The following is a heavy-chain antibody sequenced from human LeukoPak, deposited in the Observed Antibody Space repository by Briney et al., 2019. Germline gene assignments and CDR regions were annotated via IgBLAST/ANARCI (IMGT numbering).Heavy chain of an antibody. J-gene: IGHJ6*03. Sequence: GGSLRLSCAASGFTFSDYNMRWIRQAPGKGLEWVSSISRSGSTKYYADSVKGRFTISRDNAKNSLYLQMNSLRAEDTAVYYCARETYYYGSGYWLYYYYYMDVWGKGTTVTISS. D-gene: IGHD3-10*01. CDR1: GFTFSDYN. V-gene: IGHV3-11*04. CDR3: ARETYYYGSGYWLYYYYYMDV. CDR2: ISRSGSTK.